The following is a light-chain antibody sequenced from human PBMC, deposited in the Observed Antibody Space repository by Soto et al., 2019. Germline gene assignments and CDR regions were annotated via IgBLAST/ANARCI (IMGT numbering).Light chain of an antibody. V-gene: IGLV1-40*01. CDR3: QSYDSSLGGFYV. CDR1: SSNIGAGYD. J-gene: IGLJ1*01. CDR2: GNS. Sequence: QSVLTQPPSVSGAPGQRVTISCTGSSSNIGAGYDVHWYQQLPGTAPKLLIYGNSNRPSGVPDRFSGAKSCTSASLAIPGPQAEDEADYHCQSYDSSLGGFYVFGTGTRSPS.